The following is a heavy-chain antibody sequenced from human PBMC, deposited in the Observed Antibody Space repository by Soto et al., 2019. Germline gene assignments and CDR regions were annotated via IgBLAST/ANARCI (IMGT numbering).Heavy chain of an antibody. D-gene: IGHD3-22*01. J-gene: IGHJ4*02. CDR1: GFTFSSYA. Sequence: VQLVESGGGLVKPGGSLRLSCAGSGFTFSSYAISWVRQAPGQGLEWMGGIIPIFGTANYAQKFQGRVTITADESTSTAYMELSSLRSEDTAVYYCARADYYDSSGYYLHYWGQGTLVTVSS. CDR3: ARADYYDSSGYYLHY. V-gene: IGHV1-69*01. CDR2: IIPIFGTA.